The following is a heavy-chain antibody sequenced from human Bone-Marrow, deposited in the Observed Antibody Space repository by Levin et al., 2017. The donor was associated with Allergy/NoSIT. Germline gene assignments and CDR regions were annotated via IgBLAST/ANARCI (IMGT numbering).Heavy chain of an antibody. CDR3: ARGGRTLGGYWYFDL. J-gene: IGHJ2*01. V-gene: IGHV1-69*02. CDR2: IIPILGIA. CDR1: GGTFSSYT. Sequence: EASVKVSCKASGGTFSSYTISWVRQAPGQGLEWMGRIIPILGIANYAQKFQGRVTITADKSTSTAYMELSSLRSEDTAVYYCARGGRTLGGYWYFDLWGRGTLVTVSS. D-gene: IGHD2-15*01.